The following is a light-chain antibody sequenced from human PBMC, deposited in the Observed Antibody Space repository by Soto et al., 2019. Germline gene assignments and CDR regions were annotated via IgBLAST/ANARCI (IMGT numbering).Light chain of an antibody. J-gene: IGLJ2*01. V-gene: IGLV1-44*01. CDR1: SSNIGSNT. Sequence: QLVLTQPPSASGTPGQRVTISCSGSSSNIGSNTVNWYQQLPGTAPKLLIYSNNQRPSGVPDRFSGSKSGTSASLAISGLQSEDEADYYCAAWDDSLNMGVFGGGTKVTVL. CDR2: SNN. CDR3: AAWDDSLNMGV.